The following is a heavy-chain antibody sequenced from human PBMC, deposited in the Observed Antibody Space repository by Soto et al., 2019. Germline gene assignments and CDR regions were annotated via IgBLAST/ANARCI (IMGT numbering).Heavy chain of an antibody. J-gene: IGHJ6*01. Sequence: SETLSLTCAVSGYSISSGYYWGWIRQPPGKGLEWIGSIYHSGSTYYNASLKSRVTISVDTSKNQFSLKLTSVTDADTAVYYCASGIDFYYAMDVWGQGSTVTVSS. CDR1: GYSISSGYY. V-gene: IGHV4-38-2*01. CDR2: IYHSGST. CDR3: ASGIDFYYAMDV.